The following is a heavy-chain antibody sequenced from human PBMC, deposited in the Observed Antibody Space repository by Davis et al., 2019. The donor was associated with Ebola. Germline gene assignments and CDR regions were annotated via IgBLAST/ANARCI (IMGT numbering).Heavy chain of an antibody. CDR3: AKDGDYDSGTFDY. D-gene: IGHD3-22*01. V-gene: IGHV3-30*18. Sequence: GGSLRLSCAASGFSFRRYGMHWVRQTPGKGLEWVALISYDGWNTYYADSVKGRFTISRGNSKNTLFLQMDRLRPEDTAVYYCAKDGDYDSGTFDYWGQGTLVTVSS. J-gene: IGHJ4*02. CDR1: GFSFRRYG. CDR2: ISYDGWNT.